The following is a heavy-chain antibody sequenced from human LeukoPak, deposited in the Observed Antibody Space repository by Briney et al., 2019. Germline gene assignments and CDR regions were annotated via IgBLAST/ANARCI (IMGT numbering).Heavy chain of an antibody. D-gene: IGHD4-17*01. Sequence: QPGGSLRLSCAASRFTFSNYGMHWVRQAPGKGLEWVAVIWYDGSNKYYADSVKGRFTISRDNSKNTLYLQMNSLRAEDTAVYYCAREDMTTVTTRWAFDIWGQGSMVTVSS. V-gene: IGHV3-33*01. CDR1: RFTFSNYG. CDR3: AREDMTTVTTRWAFDI. J-gene: IGHJ3*02. CDR2: IWYDGSNK.